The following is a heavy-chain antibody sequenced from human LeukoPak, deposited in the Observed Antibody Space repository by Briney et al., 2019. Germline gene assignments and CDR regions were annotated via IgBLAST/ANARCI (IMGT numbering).Heavy chain of an antibody. Sequence: PGASLRLSCAVTGFTFRIYRFHWAREAAGKGLEWVPVVWYVGTKQFYADSLKGRFTISRDNSKNTLYPQMNGLRAEDTAVYYCARDHCGGDCYDPSPPFGDWGQGTPVTVSS. CDR1: GFTFRIYR. J-gene: IGHJ4*02. D-gene: IGHD2-21*01. CDR3: ARDHCGGDCYDPSPPFGD. V-gene: IGHV3-33*01. CDR2: VWYVGTKQ.